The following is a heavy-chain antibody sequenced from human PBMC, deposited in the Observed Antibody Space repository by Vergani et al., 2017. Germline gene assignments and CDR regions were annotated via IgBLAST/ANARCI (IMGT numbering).Heavy chain of an antibody. CDR3: VHRLGYFDY. CDR1: GFSLTTGGEG. CDR2: VYWNDDE. Sequence: QITLRESGPTLVKPTQTLTLTCTFSGFSLTTGGEGVGWIRQPPGRALEWLAFVYWNDDERYSPSLKSRVTITKDTSKNEVILTMATMDPVDTATYYCVHRLGYFDYWGQGTLVTVSS. J-gene: IGHJ4*02. V-gene: IGHV2-5*01.